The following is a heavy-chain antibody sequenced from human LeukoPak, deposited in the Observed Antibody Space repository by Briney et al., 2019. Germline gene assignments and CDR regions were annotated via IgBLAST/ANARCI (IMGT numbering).Heavy chain of an antibody. CDR3: ASGAAGTFYYYYYMDV. V-gene: IGHV4-30-4*01. CDR1: GGSISGYY. CDR2: IYYSGST. D-gene: IGHD6-13*01. Sequence: PSETLSLTCTVSGGSISGYYWSWIRQPPGKGLEWIGYIYYSGSTYYNPSLKSRVTISVDTSKNQFSLKLSSVTAADTAVYYCASGAAGTFYYYYYMDVWGKGTTVTVSS. J-gene: IGHJ6*03.